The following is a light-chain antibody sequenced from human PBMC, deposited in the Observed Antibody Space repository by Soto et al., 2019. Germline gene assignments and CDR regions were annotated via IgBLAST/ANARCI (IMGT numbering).Light chain of an antibody. CDR1: QSVSGSH. V-gene: IGKV3-20*01. Sequence: EIVLTQSPVTLSLSPGERATLSCRASQSVSGSHLAWYQQRPGQAPRLLIYETSTRATGIPDRFSGSGSGTEFTLTISRLEPEDFAVYFCQQYGNLPPLSFGGGTKV. J-gene: IGKJ4*01. CDR3: QQYGNLPPLS. CDR2: ETS.